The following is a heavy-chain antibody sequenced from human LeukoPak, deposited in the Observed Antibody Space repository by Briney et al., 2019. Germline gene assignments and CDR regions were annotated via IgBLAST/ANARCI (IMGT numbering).Heavy chain of an antibody. D-gene: IGHD1-26*01. CDR3: TRCRGSNHRYYMDV. Sequence: PGGSLRLSCAASGFIFSYYSMNWVRQAPGKGLEWVSYISSSATTLYYADSVKGRFTISRDNAKNSLYLQMNSLRDEDTAVYYRTRCRGSNHRYYMDVWGKGTTVTVSS. CDR1: GFIFSYYS. V-gene: IGHV3-48*02. J-gene: IGHJ6*03. CDR2: ISSSATTL.